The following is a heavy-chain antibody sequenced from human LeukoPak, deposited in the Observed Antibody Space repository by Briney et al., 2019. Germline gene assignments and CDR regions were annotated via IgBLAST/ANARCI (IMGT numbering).Heavy chain of an antibody. D-gene: IGHD5-24*01. CDR1: GFTFSSYA. CDR3: AKSDGYNFDGAFDI. Sequence: GGPLRLSCAASGFTFSSYAMSWLRQAPGKWLEWVSDISGSGGSTYYADSEKGRFTIHRNNSKNTLFLQINSLRAEDTAVYYCAKSDGYNFDGAFDIWGQGTMVTVSS. CDR2: ISGSGGST. V-gene: IGHV3-23*01. J-gene: IGHJ3*02.